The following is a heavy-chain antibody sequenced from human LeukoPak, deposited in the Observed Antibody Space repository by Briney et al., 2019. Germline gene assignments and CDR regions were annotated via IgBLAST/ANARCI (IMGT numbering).Heavy chain of an antibody. D-gene: IGHD5-12*01. V-gene: IGHV3-21*01. CDR3: AKSRGYDQYYFDY. CDR2: ISGSGSSI. Sequence: GGSLRLSCVASEFTFSAYGMSWVRQAPGTGLEWVSSISGSGSSIHYKESVRGRFTISRDNSGNSIYLQMNSLRAEDTAVYYCAKSRGYDQYYFDYWGQGTLVTVSS. CDR1: EFTFSAYG. J-gene: IGHJ4*02.